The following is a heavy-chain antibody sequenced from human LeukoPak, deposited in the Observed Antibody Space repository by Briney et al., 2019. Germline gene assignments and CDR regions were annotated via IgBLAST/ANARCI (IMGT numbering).Heavy chain of an antibody. V-gene: IGHV3-23*01. J-gene: IGHJ6*02. CDR2: ISGSGGST. CDR1: GFTFSSYA. D-gene: IGHD4-17*01. CDR3: AKDLRDNYYYYGMDD. Sequence: GGSLRLSCAASGFTFSSYAMSWVRQAPGKGLEWVSAISGSGGSTYYADSVKGRFTISRDNSKNTLYLQMNSLRAEDTAVYYCAKDLRDNYYYYGMDDWGQGTTVTVSS.